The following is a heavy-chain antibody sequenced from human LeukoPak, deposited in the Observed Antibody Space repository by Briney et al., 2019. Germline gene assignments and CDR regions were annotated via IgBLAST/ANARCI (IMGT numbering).Heavy chain of an antibody. D-gene: IGHD2-15*01. CDR1: GFSFSMYS. CDR2: IDPNGGST. J-gene: IGHJ2*01. Sequence: PGGSLRLSCAASGFSFSMYSMHWVRQAPGKGLEYVSAIDPNGGSTYYANSVKGRFTVSRDKSRNILYLQMGSLTAEDMAVYYCARVEGYGYYGLWGRGTLLTVSS. CDR3: ARVEGYGYYGL. V-gene: IGHV3-64*01.